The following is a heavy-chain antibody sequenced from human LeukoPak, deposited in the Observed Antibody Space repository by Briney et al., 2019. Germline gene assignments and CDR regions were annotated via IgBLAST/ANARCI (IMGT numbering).Heavy chain of an antibody. J-gene: IGHJ4*02. D-gene: IGHD1-14*01. Sequence: GGSLRLSCAASGFTFSDYWMHWVRQVPGKGLEWVSRMTNDGSSTSYADSVKGRFSISRDNAKNTLYLNMNSLRAEDTAVYYCTRDILPGFDFWGQGTLVTVSS. CDR1: GFTFSDYW. V-gene: IGHV3-74*01. CDR3: TRDILPGFDF. CDR2: MTNDGSST.